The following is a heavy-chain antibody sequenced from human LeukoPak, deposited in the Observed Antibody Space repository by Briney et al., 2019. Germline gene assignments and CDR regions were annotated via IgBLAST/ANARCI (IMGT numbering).Heavy chain of an antibody. CDR3: ARAPPGTDYYYGMDV. CDR1: GYTFTSYY. J-gene: IGHJ6*02. Sequence: ASVKVSCKASGYTFTSYYMHWVRQAPGQGLEWMGIINPSGGSTSYAQKFQGRVTMTRDTSTSTVYMELSSLRSEDTAVYYCARAPPGTDYYYGMDVWGQGTTVTVSS. D-gene: IGHD6-13*01. CDR2: INPSGGST. V-gene: IGHV1-46*01.